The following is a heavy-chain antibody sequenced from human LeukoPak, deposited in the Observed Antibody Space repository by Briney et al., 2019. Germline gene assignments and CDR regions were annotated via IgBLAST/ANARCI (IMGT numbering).Heavy chain of an antibody. Sequence: SGGSLRLSCAASGFTFSSYAMRWVRQAPGKGLEWVSGISGSGGRTYYADSVKGRFTISRDNSKNTLYLQMNSLRAEDTAVYYCEKDHVRRPMSGTDGAFDIWGQGTMVTVSS. V-gene: IGHV3-23*01. CDR1: GFTFSSYA. CDR3: EKDHVRRPMSGTDGAFDI. J-gene: IGHJ3*02. CDR2: ISGSGGRT. D-gene: IGHD2-8*01.